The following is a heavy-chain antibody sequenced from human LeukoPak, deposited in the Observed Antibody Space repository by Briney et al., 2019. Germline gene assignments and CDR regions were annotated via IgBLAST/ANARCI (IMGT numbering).Heavy chain of an antibody. V-gene: IGHV4-34*01. J-gene: IGHJ4*02. CDR1: GGSFSGYY. Sequence: ASETLSLTCAVYGGSFSGYYWSWIRRPPGKGLEWIGEINHSGSTNYNPSLKSRVTISVDTSKNQFSLKLSSVTAADTAVYYCARRLAAAGTRSFDYWGQGTLVTVSS. CDR2: INHSGST. D-gene: IGHD6-13*01. CDR3: ARRLAAAGTRSFDY.